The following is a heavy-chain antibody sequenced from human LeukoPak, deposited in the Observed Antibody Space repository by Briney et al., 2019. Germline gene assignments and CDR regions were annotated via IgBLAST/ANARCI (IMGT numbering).Heavy chain of an antibody. V-gene: IGHV3-21*01. CDR1: GFTFSSYS. Sequence: GGSLRLSCAASGFTFSSYSVNWVRQAPGKGLEWVSSISSSSSYIYYADSVKGRFTISRDNAKNSLYLQMNSLRAEDTAVYYCARARGYRNWFDPWGQGTLVTVSS. CDR3: ARARGYRNWFDP. CDR2: ISSSSSYI. J-gene: IGHJ5*02. D-gene: IGHD5-18*01.